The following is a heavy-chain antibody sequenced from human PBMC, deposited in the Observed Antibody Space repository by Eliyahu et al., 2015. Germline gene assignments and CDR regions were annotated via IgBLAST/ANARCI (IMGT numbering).Heavy chain of an antibody. Sequence: QVQLVQSGAEAKXPGASVKVSCKASGYXFSXYXVHXVXQAPGQGLESMGWINPNDGGTKSAQKFQGRVTMTRDKSISTIYMELSSLKSDDTAVYYCTRDAGHAAFDCWGQGTLVTVSS. CDR3: TRDAGHAAFDC. J-gene: IGHJ4*02. CDR1: GYXFSXYX. CDR2: INPNDGGT. D-gene: IGHD2-15*01. V-gene: IGHV1-2*02.